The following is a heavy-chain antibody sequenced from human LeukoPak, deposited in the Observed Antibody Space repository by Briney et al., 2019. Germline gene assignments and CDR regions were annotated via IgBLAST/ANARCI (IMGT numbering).Heavy chain of an antibody. CDR3: ARDRLSDSSGYDGNRAFDI. V-gene: IGHV3-21*01. Sequence: PGGSLRLSCAASGFTFSSYNMNWVRQAPGKGLEWVSSISSSSSYIYYADSVKGRFTISRDNAKNSLYLQMNSLRADDTAVYYCARDRLSDSSGYDGNRAFDIWGQGTMVTVSS. CDR1: GFTFSSYN. D-gene: IGHD3-22*01. J-gene: IGHJ3*02. CDR2: ISSSSSYI.